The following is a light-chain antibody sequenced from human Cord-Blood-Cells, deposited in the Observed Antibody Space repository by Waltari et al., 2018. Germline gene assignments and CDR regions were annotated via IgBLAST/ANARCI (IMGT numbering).Light chain of an antibody. CDR1: QSISSY. CDR3: QQSYSTPRT. Sequence: DIKMTQSPSSLSASVGDRVTITCRASQSISSYLNWYQQKPGKAPKLLIYAASSLQSGVPSRFSVSGSGTDFTLTISSLQPEDFATYYCQQSYSTPRTFGQGTKVEIK. CDR2: AAS. V-gene: IGKV1-39*01. J-gene: IGKJ1*01.